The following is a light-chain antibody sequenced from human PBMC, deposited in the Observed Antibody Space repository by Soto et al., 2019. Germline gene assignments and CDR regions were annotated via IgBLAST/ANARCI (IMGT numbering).Light chain of an antibody. CDR1: QTTTTY. CDR3: QHYGSSRT. Sequence: EIVLTQSPGTLSLSPGERATLSCRAIQTTTTYLAWYQQKPGQAPRVLIYGTSSRATVIPDRFSGSGSGTDFTLTISRLEPEDSAVYYCQHYGSSRTFGQGTKVDIK. V-gene: IGKV3-20*01. J-gene: IGKJ1*01. CDR2: GTS.